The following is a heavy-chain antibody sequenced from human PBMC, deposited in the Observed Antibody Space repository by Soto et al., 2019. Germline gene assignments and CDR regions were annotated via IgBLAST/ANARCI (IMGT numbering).Heavy chain of an antibody. D-gene: IGHD2-2*01. CDR3: ARVGYCSSTSCYPHHAFDI. CDR2: IYYSGST. V-gene: IGHV4-31*03. Sequence: QVQLQESGPGLVKPSQTLSLTCTVSGGSISSGGYYWSWIRQHPGKGLEWIGYIYYSGSTYYNPSLKSRVTISVDTSKNQFSLKLSSVTAADTAVYYCARVGYCSSTSCYPHHAFDIWGQGTMVTVSS. J-gene: IGHJ3*02. CDR1: GGSISSGGYY.